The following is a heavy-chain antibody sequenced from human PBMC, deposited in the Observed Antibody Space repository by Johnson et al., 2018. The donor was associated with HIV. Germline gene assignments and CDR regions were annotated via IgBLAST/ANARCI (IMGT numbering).Heavy chain of an antibody. CDR3: ARAAPNAFDI. Sequence: QVQLVESGGGVVQPGRSLRLSCAASGFTFSTYAMHWVRQAPGKGLEWVAVISYDGSNKYYADSVKGRFTISRDNAKNSLYLQMNSLRAEDTAVYSCARAAPNAFDIWGQGTIVTVSS. CDR1: GFTFSTYA. D-gene: IGHD6-6*01. J-gene: IGHJ3*02. V-gene: IGHV3-30*19. CDR2: ISYDGSNK.